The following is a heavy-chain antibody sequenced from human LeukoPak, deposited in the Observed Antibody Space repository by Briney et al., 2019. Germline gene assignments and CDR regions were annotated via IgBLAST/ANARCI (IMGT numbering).Heavy chain of an antibody. CDR3: ARHVWDYGSGSYLTISDYYYYMDV. CDR2: INHSGST. D-gene: IGHD3-10*01. V-gene: IGHV4-34*01. CDR1: GGSFSGYY. J-gene: IGHJ6*03. Sequence: SETLSLTCAVYGGSFSGYYWSWIRQPPGKGLEWIGEINHSGSTNYNPSPKGRVTISVDTSKNQFSLKLSSVTAADTAVYYCARHVWDYGSGSYLTISDYYYYMDVWGKGTTVTISS.